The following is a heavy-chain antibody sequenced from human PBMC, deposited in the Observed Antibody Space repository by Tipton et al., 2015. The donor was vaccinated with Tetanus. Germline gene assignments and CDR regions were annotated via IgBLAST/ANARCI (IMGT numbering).Heavy chain of an antibody. Sequence: QSGAEVKKPGESLKISCKGSGYSFTNYWIAWLRQMPGEGLEWMGIIYPGKSDTRYRPSFQGQVTISADKSINTAYLQWNSLRASETAMYYCARLSGSRRVCYRGSAFYFDYWGQGTLVTFSS. CDR1: GYSFTNYW. J-gene: IGHJ4*02. CDR2: IYPGKSDT. V-gene: IGHV5-51*01. D-gene: IGHD2-2*01. CDR3: ARLSGSRRVCYRGSAFYFDY.